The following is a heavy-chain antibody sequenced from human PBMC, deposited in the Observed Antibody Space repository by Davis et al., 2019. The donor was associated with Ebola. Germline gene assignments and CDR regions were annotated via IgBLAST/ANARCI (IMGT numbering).Heavy chain of an antibody. CDR1: GFTFSIYT. V-gene: IGHV3-21*04. CDR2: ISSSGSYI. D-gene: IGHD4-17*01. CDR3: ARENGDYDALRQYNWFDP. J-gene: IGHJ5*02. Sequence: GESLKISCAASGFTFSIYTMNWVRQAPGEGLEWVSSISSSGSYIYYPDSVRGRFTISRDSAKNSLYLQMNSLRAEDTAVYYCARENGDYDALRQYNWFDPWGQGTLVTVSS.